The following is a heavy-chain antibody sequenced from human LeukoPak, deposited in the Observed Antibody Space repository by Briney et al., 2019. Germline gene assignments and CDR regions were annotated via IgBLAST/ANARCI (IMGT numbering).Heavy chain of an antibody. D-gene: IGHD1-14*01. V-gene: IGHV3-30*18. CDR3: AKGTSGILDY. CDR1: GFTFSSYG. J-gene: IGHJ4*02. Sequence: GGSLRLSCAASGFTFSSYGMHWVRQAPGKGLEWVAVISYDGSNKYYADSVKGRFTISRDNSKNTLYLQMNSLRAEDTAVYYCAKGTSGILDYWGQGTLVTVSS. CDR2: ISYDGSNK.